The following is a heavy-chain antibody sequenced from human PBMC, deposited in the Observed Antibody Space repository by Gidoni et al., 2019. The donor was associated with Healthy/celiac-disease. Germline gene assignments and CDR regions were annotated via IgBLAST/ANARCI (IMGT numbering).Heavy chain of an antibody. J-gene: IGHJ6*02. V-gene: IGHV3-33*01. Sequence: QVQLVESGGGVVQPGRSLRLSGAASGFTFSSYGMHWVRQAPGKGLEWVAVIWYDGSNKYYADSVKGRFTISRDNSKNTLYLQMNSLRAEDTAVYYCAREGDQLLLYYYYGMDVWGQGTTVTVSS. CDR2: IWYDGSNK. D-gene: IGHD2-2*01. CDR3: AREGDQLLLYYYYGMDV. CDR1: GFTFSSYG.